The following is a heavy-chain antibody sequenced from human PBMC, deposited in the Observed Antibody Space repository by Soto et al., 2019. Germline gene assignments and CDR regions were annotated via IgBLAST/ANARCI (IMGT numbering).Heavy chain of an antibody. CDR1: GFTFSSYW. CDR2: INSDRSST. D-gene: IGHD2-21*02. CDR3: ARVPVVTGAFDI. J-gene: IGHJ3*02. Sequence: EVQLVESGGGLVQPGGSLRLSCAASGFTFSSYWMHWVRQAPGKGLVWVSRINSDRSSTSYADSVKGRFTISRDNAKNTLYLQMNSLRAEDTAVYYCARVPVVTGAFDIWGQGTMVTVSS. V-gene: IGHV3-74*01.